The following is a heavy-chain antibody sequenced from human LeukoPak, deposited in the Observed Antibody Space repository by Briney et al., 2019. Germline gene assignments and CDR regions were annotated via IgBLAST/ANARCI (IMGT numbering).Heavy chain of an antibody. V-gene: IGHV1-8*01. D-gene: IGHD2-2*01. CDR3: ASGLCSSTSCYSTWFNP. CDR2: MNPNSGNT. Sequence: ASVKVSCKASGYTFTSYDINWVRQATGQGLEWMGWMNPNSGNTGYAQKFQGRVTMTRNTSISTAYMELSSLRSEDTAVYYCASGLCSSTSCYSTWFNPWGQGTLVTVSS. CDR1: GYTFTSYD. J-gene: IGHJ5*02.